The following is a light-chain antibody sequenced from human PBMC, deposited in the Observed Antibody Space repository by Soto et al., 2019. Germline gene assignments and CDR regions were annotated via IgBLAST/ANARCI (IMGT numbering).Light chain of an antibody. J-gene: IGLJ1*01. V-gene: IGLV2-14*01. Sequence: QSVLIQPASVSGSPGQSSTISCTGTSRDVGGSNYVSWYQHHPHRAPKLLIYEVSYRPSGVSSRFSGSKSGNTASLTISGLQAEDDADYYCSSYTSSNTLEVFGVGTKVTGL. CDR1: SRDVGGSNY. CDR2: EVS. CDR3: SSYTSSNTLEV.